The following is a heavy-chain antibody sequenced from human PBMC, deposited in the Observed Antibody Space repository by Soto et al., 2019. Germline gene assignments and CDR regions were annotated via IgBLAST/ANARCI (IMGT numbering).Heavy chain of an antibody. Sequence: PGGSLRLSCAASGFTFSSYWMSWVRQAPGKGLEWVANIKQDGSEKYYVDSVKGRFTISRDNAKNSLYLQMNSLRAEDTAVYYCARDSYYDILTGYYLYYYGMDVWGQGTTVTVSS. CDR2: IKQDGSEK. CDR3: ARDSYYDILTGYYLYYYGMDV. D-gene: IGHD3-9*01. V-gene: IGHV3-7*01. J-gene: IGHJ6*02. CDR1: GFTFSSYW.